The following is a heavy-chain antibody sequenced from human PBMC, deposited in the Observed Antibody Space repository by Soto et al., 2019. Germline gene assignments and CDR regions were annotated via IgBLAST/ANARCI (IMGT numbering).Heavy chain of an antibody. D-gene: IGHD1-20*01. CDR3: ARDRYNTFDY. Sequence: ASVKVPCKPSGYTFTNYGVSWVRPAPAQGLAWMGWISTYNGNTNYPQKPQSRVTMTTDTSTSTAYMELRSLRVDDTAVYYCARDRYNTFDYWGQGTLVTVSS. V-gene: IGHV1-18*04. CDR1: GYTFTNYG. CDR2: ISTYNGNT. J-gene: IGHJ4*02.